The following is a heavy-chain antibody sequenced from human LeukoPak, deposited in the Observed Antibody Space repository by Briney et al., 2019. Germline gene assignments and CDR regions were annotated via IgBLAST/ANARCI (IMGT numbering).Heavy chain of an antibody. J-gene: IGHJ4*02. V-gene: IGHV3-7*01. D-gene: IGHD1-26*01. CDR1: GFTFSDYW. CDR3: ARTYPGSYSFGY. Sequence: PGGSLRLSCGVSGFTFSDYWMNWVRQAPGKGLEWVASIKEEGSEKSYVDSVKGRFTIYRDNAKNSLYLQMNSLRAEDTAVYYCARTYPGSYSFGYWGQGTLATVSS. CDR2: IKEEGSEK.